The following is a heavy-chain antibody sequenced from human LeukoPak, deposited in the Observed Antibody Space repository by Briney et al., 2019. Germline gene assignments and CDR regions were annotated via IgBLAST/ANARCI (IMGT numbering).Heavy chain of an antibody. CDR3: ARPIAAAGHDAFDI. Sequence: KPSETLSLTCTVSGGSISSYYWSWIRQPPGKGLEWLGYIYYSGSTNYNPSLKSRVTISVDTSKNQFSLKLSSVTAADTAVYYCARPIAAAGHDAFDIWGQGTMVTVSS. J-gene: IGHJ3*02. V-gene: IGHV4-59*08. D-gene: IGHD6-13*01. CDR2: IYYSGST. CDR1: GGSISSYY.